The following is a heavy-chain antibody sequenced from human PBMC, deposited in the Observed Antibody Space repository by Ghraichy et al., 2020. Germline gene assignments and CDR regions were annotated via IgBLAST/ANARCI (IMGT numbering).Heavy chain of an antibody. V-gene: IGHV4-34*01. CDR3: ASRPTGTFDY. D-gene: IGHD1-1*01. Sequence: SETLSLTCAVYGGSFSGYYWSWIRQPPGKGLEWIGEINHSGSTNYNPSLKSRVTISVDTSKNQFSLKLSSVTAAVRAVYYCASRPTGTFDYWGQGTMVIVSS. CDR2: INHSGST. J-gene: IGHJ4*02. CDR1: GGSFSGYY.